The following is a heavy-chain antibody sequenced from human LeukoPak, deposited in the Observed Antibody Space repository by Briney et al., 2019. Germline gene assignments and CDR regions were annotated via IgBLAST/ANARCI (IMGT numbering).Heavy chain of an antibody. V-gene: IGHV4-59*01. CDR3: ARGYSTSWTYYFDY. D-gene: IGHD6-13*01. Sequence: SETLSLTCTVSDGAITGYYWGWIRQPPGKGLEWIGYIYGSTNNNPSLKSRVTISVDTSKDHLSLKMNSVTAADTAVYYCARGYSTSWTYYFDYWGQGALVTVSS. J-gene: IGHJ4*02. CDR1: DGAITGYY. CDR2: IYGST.